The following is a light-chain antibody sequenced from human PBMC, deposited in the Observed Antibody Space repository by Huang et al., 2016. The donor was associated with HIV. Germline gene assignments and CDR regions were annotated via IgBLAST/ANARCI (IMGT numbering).Light chain of an antibody. CDR2: DES. V-gene: IGKV3-11*01. J-gene: IGKJ3*01. CDR1: QYISNF. CDR3: QQRSKWPIT. Sequence: EVVLTQSPAILSLSSGETATLSCRASQYISNFLAWYQQRPGQAPRLLIYDESNRATGVPARFSGSGSGTDFTLTISSLEPEDFVIYFCQQRSKWPITFGPGTKIDVK.